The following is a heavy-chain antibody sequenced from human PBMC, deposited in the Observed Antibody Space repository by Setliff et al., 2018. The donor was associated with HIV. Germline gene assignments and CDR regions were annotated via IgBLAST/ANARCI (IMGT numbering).Heavy chain of an antibody. J-gene: IGHJ3*02. V-gene: IGHV3-7*03. D-gene: IGHD2-15*01. CDR3: AREVVVVVATTDAFDI. Sequence: PGESLKISCVASGFNFRDFAMHWVRQAPGKGLEWVANINQDGSAKYYVDSVKGRFTISRDNAQNSLYLQMNSLRAEDTAVYYCAREVVVVVATTDAFDIWGQGTMVTVSS. CDR2: INQDGSAK. CDR1: GFNFRDFA.